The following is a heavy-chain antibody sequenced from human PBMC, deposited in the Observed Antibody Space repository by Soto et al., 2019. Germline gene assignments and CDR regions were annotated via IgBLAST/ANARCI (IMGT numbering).Heavy chain of an antibody. CDR3: ATNYAGPFVY. V-gene: IGHV4-39*01. D-gene: IGHD2-2*01. CDR2: IFYTGST. Sequence: ETLSLTCTISGGSISTDRYYWGWIRQPPGRGLEWIGSIFYTGSTYYNPSLKSRVTISVDTSKNQFSLNMRSVTAADTAVYYCATNYAGPFVYCVQGSLVTVSS. CDR1: GGSISTDRYY. J-gene: IGHJ4*02.